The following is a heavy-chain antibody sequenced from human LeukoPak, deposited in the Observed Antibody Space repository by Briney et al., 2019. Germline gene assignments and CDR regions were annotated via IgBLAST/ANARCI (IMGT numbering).Heavy chain of an antibody. J-gene: IGHJ4*02. V-gene: IGHV4-34*01. D-gene: IGHD3-10*01. CDR3: ARRTLLWFGEPTRLDY. CDR1: GGSFSGYY. CDR2: INHSGST. Sequence: SETLFLTCAVYGGSFSGYYWSWIRQPPGKGLDWIGEINHSGSTNYNPSLKSRVTISVDTSKNQFSLKLSSVTAAVTAVYYCARRTLLWFGEPTRLDYWGQGTLVTVSS.